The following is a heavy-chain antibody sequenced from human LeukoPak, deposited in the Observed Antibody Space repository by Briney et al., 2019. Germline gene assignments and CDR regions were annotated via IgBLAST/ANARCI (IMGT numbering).Heavy chain of an antibody. D-gene: IGHD6-13*01. CDR1: GGSFSGYY. CDR2: INHSGST. Sequence: PSETLSLTCAVYGGSFSGYYWSWIRQPPGKGLEWIGEINHSGSTNYNPSLKSRVTISVDTSKNQFSLKLSSVTAADTAAYYCARDESSSWYDSGYYYYYMDVWGKGTTVTVSS. J-gene: IGHJ6*03. CDR3: ARDESSSWYDSGYYYYYMDV. V-gene: IGHV4-34*01.